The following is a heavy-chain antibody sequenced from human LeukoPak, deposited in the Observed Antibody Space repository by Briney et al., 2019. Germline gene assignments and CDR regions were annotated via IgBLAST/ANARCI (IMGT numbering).Heavy chain of an antibody. CDR2: ISYSGGNT. Sequence: GGSLRLSCAASGFTFSDYAMNWVRQALGRGLEWVSTISYSGGNTYYADPVKGRFTISRDNSKNTLYLQMNSLRAEDTAIYYCAKARYCSGGTCPEWFDPWGQGTLVTVSS. CDR3: AKARYCSGGTCPEWFDP. D-gene: IGHD2-15*01. CDR1: GFTFSDYA. V-gene: IGHV3-23*01. J-gene: IGHJ5*02.